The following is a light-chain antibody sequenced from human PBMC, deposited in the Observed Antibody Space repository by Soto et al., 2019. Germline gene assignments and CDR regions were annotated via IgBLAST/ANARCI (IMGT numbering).Light chain of an antibody. J-gene: IGLJ1*01. CDR1: ISDVGTYNY. Sequence: QSPLTQPRSVSGSPGQSVTISCTGTISDVGTYNYVSWYQQHPGKAPKVMIYDVTKRPSGVPDRFSGSKSGNTASLTISGLQAEDEADYYCCSYAGSYTYVFGAGTKVTVL. CDR3: CSYAGSYTYV. V-gene: IGLV2-11*01. CDR2: DVT.